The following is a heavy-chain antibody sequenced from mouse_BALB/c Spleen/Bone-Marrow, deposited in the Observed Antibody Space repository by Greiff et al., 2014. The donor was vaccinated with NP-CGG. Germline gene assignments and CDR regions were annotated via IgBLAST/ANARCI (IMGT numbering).Heavy chain of an antibody. D-gene: IGHD1-1*01. J-gene: IGHJ3*01. CDR1: GFNIKDTY. CDR3: ANYYYGSSLFAY. CDR2: IGPANGNT. Sequence: EVQLQESGAELVKPGASVKLSCTASGFNIKDTYMHWVKQRPEQGLEWIGRIGPANGNTKYDPKFQGKATITADTSSNTAYLQLSSLPSEDTAVYYCANYYYGSSLFAYWGQGTLVTVSA. V-gene: IGHV14-3*02.